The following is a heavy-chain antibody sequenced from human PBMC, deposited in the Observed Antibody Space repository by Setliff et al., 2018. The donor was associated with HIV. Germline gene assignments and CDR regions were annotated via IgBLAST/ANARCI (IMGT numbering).Heavy chain of an antibody. J-gene: IGHJ6*03. CDR1: GVSFGSSDYY. CDR3: ARGDGTKYYYYYYMDV. Sequence: SETLSLTCTVSGVSFGSSDYYRAWIRQPPGKGLEWIGSFYYSGSTYYNPSLKSRVTISVDTSKNQFSLKLSSVTAADTAVYYCARGDGTKYYYYYYMDVWGKGTTVTVS. CDR2: FYYSGST. V-gene: IGHV4-39*07. D-gene: IGHD1-7*01.